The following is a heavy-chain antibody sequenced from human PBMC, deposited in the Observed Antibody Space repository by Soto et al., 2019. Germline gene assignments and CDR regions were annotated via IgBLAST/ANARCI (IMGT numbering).Heavy chain of an antibody. V-gene: IGHV3-23*01. CDR3: AGVGFYYDILTGYYIS. CDR2: ISGSGGST. CDR1: GFTFSSYA. Sequence: GGSLRLSCAASGFTFSSYAMSWVRQAPGKGLEWVSAISGSGGSTYYADSVKGRFTIPRDNSKNTLYLQMNSLRAEDTAVYYCAGVGFYYDILTGYYISWGQGTLVTVSS. D-gene: IGHD3-9*01. J-gene: IGHJ4*02.